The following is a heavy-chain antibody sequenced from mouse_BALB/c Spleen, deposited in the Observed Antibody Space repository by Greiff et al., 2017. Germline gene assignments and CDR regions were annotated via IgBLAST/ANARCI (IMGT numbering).Heavy chain of an antibody. CDR2: ISSGGGNT. CDR3: ARSGYYGSSPFAY. Sequence: EVQVVESGGGLVKPGGSLKLSCAASGFTFSSYTMSWVRQTPEKRLEWVATISSGGGNTYYPDSVKGRFTISRDNAKNNLYLQMSSLRSEDTALYYCARSGYYGSSPFAYWGQGTLVTVSA. J-gene: IGHJ3*01. D-gene: IGHD1-1*01. CDR1: GFTFSSYT. V-gene: IGHV5-9*03.